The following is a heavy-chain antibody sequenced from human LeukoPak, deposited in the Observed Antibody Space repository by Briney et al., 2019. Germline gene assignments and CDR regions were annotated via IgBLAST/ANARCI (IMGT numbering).Heavy chain of an antibody. V-gene: IGHV3-48*01. D-gene: IGHD7-27*01. CDR1: GFSFSTYS. CDR2: ISSGSSAI. J-gene: IGHJ4*02. CDR3: GTGDPRFDY. Sequence: GGSLRLSCAASGFSFSTYSMNWVRQAPGKGLQWVSYISSGSSAIYYTHSVKGRFTITRDDAKNSVYLQMNSLRTEDTAVYYCGTGDPRFDYWGQGILVTVSS.